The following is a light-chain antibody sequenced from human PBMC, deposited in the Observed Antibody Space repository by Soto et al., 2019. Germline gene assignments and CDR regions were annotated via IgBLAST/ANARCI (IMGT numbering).Light chain of an antibody. CDR3: SSFASSNTWV. J-gene: IGLJ3*02. CDR1: SRDVGAYNY. Sequence: QSVLTQPPSASGSPGQSVTLSFTGTSRDVGAYNYVSWYQQHAGKAPKLVIYEVTKRPSGVPDRFSGSKSANTASLTVSGLQAEDEADYYCSSFASSNTWVFGGGTKLTVL. CDR2: EVT. V-gene: IGLV2-8*01.